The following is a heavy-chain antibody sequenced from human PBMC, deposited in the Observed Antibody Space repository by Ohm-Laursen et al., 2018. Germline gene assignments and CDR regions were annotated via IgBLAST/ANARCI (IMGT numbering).Heavy chain of an antibody. CDR2: IYYSGST. D-gene: IGHD5-24*01. Sequence: PSETLSLTCTVSSGSISNYFWSWIRQPPGKGLEWLGDIYYSGSTNYNPSLKSRVTISVDTSKNQFSLKLSSVTAADTAVYYCARHHSDGYNDAFDIWGQGTMVTVSS. CDR1: SGSISNYF. J-gene: IGHJ3*02. CDR3: ARHHSDGYNDAFDI. V-gene: IGHV4-59*08.